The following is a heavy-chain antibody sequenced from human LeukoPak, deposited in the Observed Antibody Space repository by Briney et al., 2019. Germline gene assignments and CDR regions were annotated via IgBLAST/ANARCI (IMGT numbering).Heavy chain of an antibody. CDR2: IYYSAST. Sequence: PSETLSLTCTVSGGSVSVGSYYRSRIRQPPGQGLVWIGHIYYSASTDYNPSLKSRVTISVDTSKNQFSLKLTYVTAADTAVYFCARGPVGTTYYDHWGQGAQVTVSS. CDR1: GGSVSVGSYY. D-gene: IGHD1-26*01. CDR3: ARGPVGTTYYDH. J-gene: IGHJ4*02. V-gene: IGHV4-61*01.